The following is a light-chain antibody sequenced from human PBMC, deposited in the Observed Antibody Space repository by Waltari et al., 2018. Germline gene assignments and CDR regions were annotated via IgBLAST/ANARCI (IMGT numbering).Light chain of an antibody. Sequence: DIQLTQSPSFLSASIGDRVAITCRASQGISRFLAWYQQKPGTAPRLLIYDASTLQKGVPSRFSGSGSGTEFTLTITSLQPEDFATYYCQQLYTYPRTFGPGTKIDLK. CDR3: QQLYTYPRT. V-gene: IGKV1-9*01. CDR2: DAS. J-gene: IGKJ3*01. CDR1: QGISRF.